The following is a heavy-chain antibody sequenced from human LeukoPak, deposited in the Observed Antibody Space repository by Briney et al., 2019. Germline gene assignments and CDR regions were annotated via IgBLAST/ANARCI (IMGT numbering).Heavy chain of an antibody. D-gene: IGHD2-2*01. CDR3: ARASIVVVPAATSPPDY. V-gene: IGHV3-7*04. Sequence: GGSPRLSCEGSGFTFSNYWMTWLRQAPGKGLEWVANIRGDESRKYYSDSVTGRFTISRDNAKNSLYLQMNSLRAEDTAVYYCARASIVVVPAATSPPDYRGQGTLVTVSS. CDR2: IRGDESRK. CDR1: GFTFSNYW. J-gene: IGHJ4*02.